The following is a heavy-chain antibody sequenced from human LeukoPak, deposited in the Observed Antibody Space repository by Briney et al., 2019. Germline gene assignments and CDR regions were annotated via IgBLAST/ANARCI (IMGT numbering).Heavy chain of an antibody. D-gene: IGHD5-24*01. Sequence: ASVKVSCKASGYTLTSYGISWVRQAPGQGLEWMGWISAYNGNTNYAQKLQGRVTMTTDTSTSTAYMELRSLRSDDTAVYYCARMRWLPDPFDYWGQGTLVTVSS. CDR1: GYTLTSYG. V-gene: IGHV1-18*01. CDR3: ARMRWLPDPFDY. CDR2: ISAYNGNT. J-gene: IGHJ4*02.